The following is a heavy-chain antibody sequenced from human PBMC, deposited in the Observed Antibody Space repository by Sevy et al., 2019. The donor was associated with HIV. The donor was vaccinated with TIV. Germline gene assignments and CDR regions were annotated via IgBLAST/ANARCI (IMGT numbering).Heavy chain of an antibody. CDR2: IIPIFGTA. V-gene: IGHV1-69*13. CDR3: ARAYCSGGRCYSLAY. D-gene: IGHD2-15*01. CDR1: GGTFSSYA. J-gene: IGHJ4*02. Sequence: ASVKVSCKASGGTFSSYAISWVRQAPGQGLEWMGGIIPIFGTANYAQKFQGRVTITADESTSTAYMELGSLRSEDTAVYYCARAYCSGGRCYSLAYWGQGTLVTVSS.